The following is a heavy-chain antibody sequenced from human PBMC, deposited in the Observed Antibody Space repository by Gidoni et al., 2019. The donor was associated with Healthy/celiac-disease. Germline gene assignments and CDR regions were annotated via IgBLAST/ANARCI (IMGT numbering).Heavy chain of an antibody. CDR3: ARGPDCSSTSCYMDV. J-gene: IGHJ6*02. D-gene: IGHD2-2*01. CDR2: INHSGST. V-gene: IGHV4-34*01. Sequence: CSWIRQPPGKGLEWIGEINHSGSTNYNPSLKSRVTISVDTSKNQFSLKLSSVTAADTAVYYCARGPDCSSTSCYMDVWGQGTTVTVSS.